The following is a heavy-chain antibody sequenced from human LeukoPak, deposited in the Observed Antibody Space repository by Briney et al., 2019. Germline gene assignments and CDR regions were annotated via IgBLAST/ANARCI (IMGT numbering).Heavy chain of an antibody. Sequence: ASVTVSCKASGYTFTGYYMHWVRQAPGQGLEWMGWINPNSGGTNYAQKFQGRVTMTRDTSISTAYMELSRLRSDDTAVYYCARAQGYSSSWYVYWGQGTLVTVSS. V-gene: IGHV1-2*02. CDR1: GYTFTGYY. J-gene: IGHJ4*02. CDR3: ARAQGYSSSWYVY. D-gene: IGHD6-13*01. CDR2: INPNSGGT.